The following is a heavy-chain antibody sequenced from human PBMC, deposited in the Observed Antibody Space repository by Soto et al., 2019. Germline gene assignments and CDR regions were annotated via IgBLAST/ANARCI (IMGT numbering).Heavy chain of an antibody. CDR2: ISGSGGST. CDR3: AKDLMYNWNYPGY. D-gene: IGHD1-7*01. J-gene: IGHJ4*02. Sequence: GGSLSLSCAASGFTFSSYAMSWVRQAPGKGLEWVSAISGSGGSTYYADSVKGRFTISRDNSKNTLYLQMNSLRAEDTAVYYCAKDLMYNWNYPGYWGQGTLVTVSS. V-gene: IGHV3-23*01. CDR1: GFTFSSYA.